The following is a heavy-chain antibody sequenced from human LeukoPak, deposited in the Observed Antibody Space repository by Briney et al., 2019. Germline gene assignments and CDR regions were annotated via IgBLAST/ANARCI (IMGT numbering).Heavy chain of an antibody. CDR1: GFTFSSYG. CDR3: AKDIVVVPAAPRNDYYYYGMDV. Sequence: GRSLRLSCAASGFTFSSYGMHWVRQAPGKGLEWVAVISYDGSNKYYADSVKGRFTISRDNSKNTPYLQMNSLRAEDTAVYYCAKDIVVVPAAPRNDYYYYGMDVWGQGTTVTVSS. V-gene: IGHV3-30*18. J-gene: IGHJ6*02. CDR2: ISYDGSNK. D-gene: IGHD2-2*01.